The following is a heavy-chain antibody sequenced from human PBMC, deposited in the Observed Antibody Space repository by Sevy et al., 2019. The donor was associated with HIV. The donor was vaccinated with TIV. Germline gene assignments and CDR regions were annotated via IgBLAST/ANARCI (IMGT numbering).Heavy chain of an antibody. V-gene: IGHV3-7*01. J-gene: IGHJ4*02. CDR3: ARLYSSSSGRGLDN. Sequence: GGYLRLSCAASGFTFGSYWMTWVRQAPGKGLEWVANIKEDGSGRFYVDVVRGRFTVSRDNDKKTLYLQMNNLRGEDTALYYCARLYSSSSGRGLDNWGQGALVTVSS. CDR2: IKEDGSGR. CDR1: GFTFGSYW. D-gene: IGHD6-6*01.